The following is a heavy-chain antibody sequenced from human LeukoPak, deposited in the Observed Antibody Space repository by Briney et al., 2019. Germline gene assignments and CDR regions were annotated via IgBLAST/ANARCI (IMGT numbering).Heavy chain of an antibody. V-gene: IGHV4-34*01. J-gene: IGHJ6*02. CDR1: GGSFSGYY. D-gene: IGHD2-2*01. CDR2: INHSGST. Sequence: PSETLSLTCAVYGGSFSGYYWSWIRQPPGKGLEWIGEINHSGSTNYNPSLKSRVTISVDTSKNQFSLKLSSVTAADTAVYYCARGRSTRLGHYYGMDVWGQGTTVTVSS. CDR3: ARGRSTRLGHYYGMDV.